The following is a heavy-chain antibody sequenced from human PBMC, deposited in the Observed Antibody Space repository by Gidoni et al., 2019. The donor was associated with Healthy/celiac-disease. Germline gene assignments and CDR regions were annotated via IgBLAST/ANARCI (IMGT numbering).Heavy chain of an antibody. V-gene: IGHV4-4*02. D-gene: IGHD3-3*01. CDR1: GGSLSSSNW. CDR2: IYHSGST. Sequence: QVQLQESGPALSTPSGTLSPTSSVSGGSLSSSNWWSWVRQPQGKGLEGIGEIYHSGSTNYNPYLKSRVSISVDKSKNQFSLKLSSVTAADTAVYYCARVLRFLEWSDDFDIWGQGTMVTVSS. J-gene: IGHJ3*02. CDR3: ARVLRFLEWSDDFDI.